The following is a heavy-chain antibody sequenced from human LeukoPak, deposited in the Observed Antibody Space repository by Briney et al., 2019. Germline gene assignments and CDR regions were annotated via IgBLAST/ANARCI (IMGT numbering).Heavy chain of an antibody. V-gene: IGHV4-59*04. CDR1: GGSISSYY. D-gene: IGHD1-26*01. J-gene: IGHJ3*02. CDR2: IYHSGST. CDR3: ARGPVGGATYYDGDAFDI. Sequence: SETLSLTCTVSGGSISSYYWSWIRQPPGKGLEWIGSIYHSGSTYYNPSLKSRVTISVDTSKNQFSLKLSSVTAADTAVYYCARGPVGGATYYDGDAFDIWGQGTMVTVSS.